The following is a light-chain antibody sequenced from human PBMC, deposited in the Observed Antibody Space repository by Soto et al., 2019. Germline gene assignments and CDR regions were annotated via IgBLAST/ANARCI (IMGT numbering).Light chain of an antibody. CDR3: CSFAAGSTPYV. J-gene: IGLJ1*01. V-gene: IGLV2-23*01. Sequence: QSALTQPASVSGSPGQSITISCTGTSSDVGNYNLVSWYQHHPGKAPKLMIYEGSKRPSGVSNRFSGSKSGNTASLTISGLQAEDEADYYCCSFAAGSTPYVFGTGTKVT. CDR2: EGS. CDR1: SSDVGNYNL.